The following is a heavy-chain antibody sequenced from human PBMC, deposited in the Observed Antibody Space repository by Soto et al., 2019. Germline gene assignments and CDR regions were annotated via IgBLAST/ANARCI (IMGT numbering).Heavy chain of an antibody. V-gene: IGHV3-23*01. Sequence: EVQLLESGGGLVQPGGSLRLSCAASGVTFSSYAMSRVRQAPGKGLEWVSAISGSGGSTYYADSVKGRFTISRDNSKNTLYLQMTSLRAEDTAVYYCAKDYPPHSYSSGWSPYYYYGMDVWGQGTTVTVSS. D-gene: IGHD6-19*01. J-gene: IGHJ6*02. CDR2: ISGSGGST. CDR1: GVTFSSYA. CDR3: AKDYPPHSYSSGWSPYYYYGMDV.